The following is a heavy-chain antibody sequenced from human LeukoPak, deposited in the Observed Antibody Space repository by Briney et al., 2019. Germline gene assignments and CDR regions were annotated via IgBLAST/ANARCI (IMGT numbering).Heavy chain of an antibody. CDR1: GYSISSGYY. CDR3: ARDWAAARGYYFDY. V-gene: IGHV4-38-2*02. Sequence: PSETLSLTCTVSGYSISSGYYWGWIRQPPGEGLEWIGSIYHSGSTYYNPSLKSRVTISVDTSKNQFSLKLSSVTAADTAVYYCARDWAAARGYYFDYWGQGTLVTVSS. D-gene: IGHD2-2*01. J-gene: IGHJ4*02. CDR2: IYHSGST.